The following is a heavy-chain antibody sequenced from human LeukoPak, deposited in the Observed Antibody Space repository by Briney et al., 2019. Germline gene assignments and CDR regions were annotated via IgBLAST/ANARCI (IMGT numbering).Heavy chain of an antibody. CDR2: ISADGGST. J-gene: IGHJ4*02. CDR1: GLNFDDSA. CDR3: AKESGKFDY. V-gene: IGHV3-43*02. Sequence: GGSLRLSCVASGLNFDDSAVHWVRQAPGKGLEWVSLISADGGSTFSADSVKGRFSISRDNSKNSLYLQMDSLRSEDTAMYYCAKESGKFDYWGQGTLVAVSS.